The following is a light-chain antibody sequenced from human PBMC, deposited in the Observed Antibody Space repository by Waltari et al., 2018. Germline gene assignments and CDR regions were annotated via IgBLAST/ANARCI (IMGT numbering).Light chain of an antibody. CDR1: SSDVGSYTL. CDR2: EVN. CDR3: CSYASDITLV. J-gene: IGLJ3*02. Sequence: QSALSQPASVSGSPGQSITSSCTGTSSDVGSYTLVSWYQQHPGKVPKLILFEVNKRPSGVSNRFSGSKSGNTASLTISGLQPEDEADYYCCSYASDITLVFGGGTKLTVL. V-gene: IGLV2-23*02.